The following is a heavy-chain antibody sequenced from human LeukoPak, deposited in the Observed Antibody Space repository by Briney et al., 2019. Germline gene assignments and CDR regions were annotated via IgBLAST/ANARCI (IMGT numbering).Heavy chain of an antibody. J-gene: IGHJ6*02. D-gene: IGHD3-22*01. V-gene: IGHV3-7*01. Sequence: PGGSLRLSCAASGFTLSKHCMSWVRQAPGKGLEWVANIKEEGSEKYYVDSVKGRFTISRDNAKNSLYLQMNSLRDEDTAVYYCARVGYYESSGYYSRPTYYYYGMDVWGQGTTVTVSS. CDR3: ARVGYYESSGYYSRPTYYYYGMDV. CDR2: IKEEGSEK. CDR1: GFTLSKHC.